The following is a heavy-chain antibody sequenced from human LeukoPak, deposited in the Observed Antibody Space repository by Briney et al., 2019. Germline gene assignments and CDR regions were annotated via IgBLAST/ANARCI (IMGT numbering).Heavy chain of an antibody. CDR1: GFTFTDYW. V-gene: IGHV3-7*01. D-gene: IGHD4-23*01. J-gene: IGHJ4*02. CDR3: ARGGRHAVTAIVCDHFHS. CDR2: IKQDGSDK. Sequence: GGSLRLSCAASGFTFTDYWMSWVRQAPGKGPEWVASIKQDGSDKHYVDSVKGRFTISRDNAKNSQYLQMSSLRAEDTAVYYCARGGRHAVTAIVCDHFHSWGQGTLVTVSS.